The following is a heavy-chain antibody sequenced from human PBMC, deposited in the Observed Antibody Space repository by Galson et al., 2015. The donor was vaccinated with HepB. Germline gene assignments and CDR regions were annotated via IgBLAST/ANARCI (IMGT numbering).Heavy chain of an antibody. D-gene: IGHD1-26*01. CDR2: ISWDGGST. V-gene: IGHV3-43*01. CDR3: AKDKGGGSYDSGMDV. Sequence: SLRLSCAASGFTFDDYTMHWVRQAPGKGLEWVSLISWDGGSTYYADSVKGRFTISRDNSKNSLYLQMNSLRTEDTALYYCAKDKGGGSYDSGMDVWGQGTTVTVSS. J-gene: IGHJ6*02. CDR1: GFTFDDYT.